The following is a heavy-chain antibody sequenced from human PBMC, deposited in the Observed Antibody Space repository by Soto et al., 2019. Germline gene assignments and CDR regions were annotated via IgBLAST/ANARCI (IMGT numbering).Heavy chain of an antibody. J-gene: IGHJ5*02. CDR1: GYSISSGYY. Sequence: QVQLQESGPGLVKASETLSLTCAVSGYSISSGYYWGWLRQPPGKGLEWIGSIYHDGSTYYNPSLNSRVTLSTDMTNNPVSLILNSVTAADTAVYYCARVGPWVPYSYDSSPYTCEDWFDPWGQGTLVTVSS. CDR2: IYHDGST. CDR3: ARVGPWVPYSYDSSPYTCEDWFDP. V-gene: IGHV4-38-2*01. D-gene: IGHD3-22*01.